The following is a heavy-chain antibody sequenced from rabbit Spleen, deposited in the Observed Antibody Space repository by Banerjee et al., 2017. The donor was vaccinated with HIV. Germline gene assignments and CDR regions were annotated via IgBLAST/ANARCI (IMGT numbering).Heavy chain of an antibody. J-gene: IGHJ6*01. V-gene: IGHV1S40*01. CDR3: ARDTGTSFSTYGMDL. D-gene: IGHD7-1*01. CDR2: IAGSSSDFT. Sequence: QSLEESGGDLVKPGASLTLTCTASGFSFSGSHYMCWVRQAPGKGLEWISCIAGSSSDFTYSATWAKGRFTCSKTSSTTVTLQMTSLTVADTATYFCARDTGTSFSTYGMDLWGPGTLVTVS. CDR1: GFSFSGSHY.